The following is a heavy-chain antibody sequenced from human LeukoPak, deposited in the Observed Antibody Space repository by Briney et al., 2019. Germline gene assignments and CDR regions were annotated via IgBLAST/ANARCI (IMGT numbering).Heavy chain of an antibody. CDR2: MFDTVST. D-gene: IGHD5-18*01. CDR3: ATIKRGSTYGYFDF. Sequence: NPSDTLSLTCTVSGASTASRYWTWLRQPPGKELEWIAYMFDTVSTKSNPSLKSRLTLSVDTSKKQLSLRLSSVTAADTAVYYCATIKRGSTYGYFDFWGQGIKVTVYS. CDR1: GASTASRY. V-gene: IGHV4-59*07. J-gene: IGHJ4*02.